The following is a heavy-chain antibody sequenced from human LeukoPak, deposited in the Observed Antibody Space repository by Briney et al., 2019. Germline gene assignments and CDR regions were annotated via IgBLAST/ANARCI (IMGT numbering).Heavy chain of an antibody. J-gene: IGHJ6*03. CDR2: INPNSGGT. CDR1: GYTFTGYY. CDR3: ARGGYSIEYYYYYMDV. D-gene: IGHD5-18*01. Sequence: ASVKVSCKASGYTFTGYYMHWVRQAPGQGLEWMGWINPNSGGTNYAQKFQGRVTMTRDTSISTAYMELSRLRSDDTAVYYCARGGYSIEYYYYYMDVWGKGTTVTVSS. V-gene: IGHV1-2*02.